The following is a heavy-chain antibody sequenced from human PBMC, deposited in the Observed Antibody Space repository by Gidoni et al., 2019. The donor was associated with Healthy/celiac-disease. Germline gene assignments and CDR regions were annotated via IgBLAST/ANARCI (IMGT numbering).Heavy chain of an antibody. CDR1: GGSISSSSYY. CDR3: ATPRASLYSYGYSFDY. Sequence: QLQLQESGPGLVKPSETLSLTCTVSGGSISSSSYYWGWIRQPPGKGLEWIGSIYYSGSTYYNPSLKSRVTISVDTSKNQFSLKLSSVTAADTAVYYCATPRASLYSYGYSFDYWGQGTLVTVSS. V-gene: IGHV4-39*01. CDR2: IYYSGST. J-gene: IGHJ4*02. D-gene: IGHD5-18*01.